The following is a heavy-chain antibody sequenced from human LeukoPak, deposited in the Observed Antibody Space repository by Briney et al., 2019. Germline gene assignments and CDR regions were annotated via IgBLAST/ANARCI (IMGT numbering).Heavy chain of an antibody. CDR2: ITSSSSTI. CDR3: AREWKYYYDSSGYSY. CDR1: GFTFSTYS. J-gene: IGHJ4*02. Sequence: GGSLRLSCAASGFTFSTYSMNWVRQAPGKGLEWVSYITSSSSTIYYADSVKGRFTISRDNAKNSLYLQMNSLRDEDTAVYYCAREWKYYYDSSGYSYWGQGTLVTVSS. D-gene: IGHD3-22*01. V-gene: IGHV3-48*02.